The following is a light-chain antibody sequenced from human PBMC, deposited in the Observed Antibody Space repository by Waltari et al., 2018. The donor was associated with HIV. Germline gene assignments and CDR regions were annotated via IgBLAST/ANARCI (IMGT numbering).Light chain of an antibody. J-gene: IGKJ1*01. CDR3: QQSHGLPYT. V-gene: IGKV1-39*01. Sequence: EIQMTPPRTSLSASVPLTVTINCRARQHIGFNVNWYQYKTWRAPRPLIAATSNLQSGVPSRFSGSGFGTRFSLTISGPQADDFAQYFCQQSHGLPYTFGQGTRVEV. CDR1: QHIGFN. CDR2: ATS.